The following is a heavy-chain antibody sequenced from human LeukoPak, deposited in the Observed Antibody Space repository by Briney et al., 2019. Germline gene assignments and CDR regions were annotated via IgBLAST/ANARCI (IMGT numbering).Heavy chain of an antibody. CDR1: GGSFSGYY. CDR2: INHSGST. D-gene: IGHD1-26*01. J-gene: IGHJ5*02. V-gene: IGHV4-34*01. CDR3: ARGVVGARRWFDP. Sequence: SETLSLTCAVYGGSFSGYYWSWIRQPPGKGLEWIGEINHSGSTNYNPSLKSRVTISVDTSKNQFSLKLSSVTAADTAVYYCARGVVGARRWFDPWGQGTLVTVSS.